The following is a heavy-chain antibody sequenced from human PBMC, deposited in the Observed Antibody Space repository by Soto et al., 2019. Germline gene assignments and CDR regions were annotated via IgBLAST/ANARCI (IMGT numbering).Heavy chain of an antibody. CDR2: ISTNSATI. CDR1: GFIADDYA. CDR3: AKDMKWGGMTTIHYFDS. Sequence: EVQLVESGGGLVQPGRSLRLSCVASGFIADDYAMHWVRQAPGKGLEWVSGISTNSATINYADSVKGRFTISRDNAKNSLFLKMNSRSPEATVFYYCAKDMKWGGMTTIHYFDSWGQGTLVTVSS. V-gene: IGHV3-9*02. J-gene: IGHJ4*02. D-gene: IGHD4-17*01.